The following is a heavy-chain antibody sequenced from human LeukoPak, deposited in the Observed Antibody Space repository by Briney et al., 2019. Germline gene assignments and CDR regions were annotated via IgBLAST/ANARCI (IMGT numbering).Heavy chain of an antibody. CDR3: ASTITMVRGVNNWFDP. Sequence: PSGTLSLTCAVSGGPISSSNWWSWVRQPPGKGLEWIGEIYHSGSTNYNPSLKSRVTISVDKSKNQFSLKLSSVTAADTAVYYCASTITMVRGVNNWFDPWGQGTLVTVSS. CDR1: GGPISSSNW. J-gene: IGHJ5*02. D-gene: IGHD3-10*01. V-gene: IGHV4-4*02. CDR2: IYHSGST.